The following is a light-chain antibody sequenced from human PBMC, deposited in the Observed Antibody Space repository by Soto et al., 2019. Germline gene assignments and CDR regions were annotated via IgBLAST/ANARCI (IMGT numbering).Light chain of an antibody. CDR3: LQHNSYPLT. CDR1: QDIKYY. Sequence: DIQMTQSPSAMSASVGDRVTINCRASQDIKYYLAWFQQKPGKVPKRLIYSASSLQSGVPSRFSGSVSGTKFTLTISGLQPEDSATYYCLQHNSYPLTFGGGTKVEIK. V-gene: IGKV1-17*03. J-gene: IGKJ4*01. CDR2: SAS.